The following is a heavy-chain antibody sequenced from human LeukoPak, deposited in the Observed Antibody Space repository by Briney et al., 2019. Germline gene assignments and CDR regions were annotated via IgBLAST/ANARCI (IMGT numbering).Heavy chain of an antibody. CDR2: ISGSGGST. J-gene: IGHJ4*02. CDR3: AKAPHLGYCSSTSCSFDY. CDR1: GFTFSSYA. Sequence: PGGSLRLSCAASGFTFSSYAMSWVRQAPGKGLEWVSAISGSGGSTYYADSVKGRFTISRDNSKNTLYLQMNSLRAEDTAVYYCAKAPHLGYCSSTSCSFDYWGQGTLVTVSS. V-gene: IGHV3-23*01. D-gene: IGHD2-2*01.